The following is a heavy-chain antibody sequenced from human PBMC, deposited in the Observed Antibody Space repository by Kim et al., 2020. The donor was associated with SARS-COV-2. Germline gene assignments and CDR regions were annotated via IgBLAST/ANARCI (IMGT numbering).Heavy chain of an antibody. CDR2: NK. J-gene: IGHJ6*03. CDR3: AKDTYGMAMDV. Sequence: NKYYADSVKGRFTISRDNSKNPLYLQMNSLRAEDTAVYYCAKDTYGMAMDVWGKGTTVTVSS. V-gene: IGHV3-30*02. D-gene: IGHD3-10*01.